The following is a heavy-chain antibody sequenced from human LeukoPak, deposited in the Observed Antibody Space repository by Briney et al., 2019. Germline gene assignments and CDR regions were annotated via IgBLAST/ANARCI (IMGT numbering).Heavy chain of an antibody. CDR1: GFTFSSYS. Sequence: GGSLRLSCAASGFTFSSYSMNWVRQAPGKGLEWVSCISSSSSTIYYADSVEGRFTVSRDNAKNALYLEMNDLRAEDSAVYYCARDINYCTPTLCHRNWFDPWGQGTLVTVSS. J-gene: IGHJ5*02. V-gene: IGHV3-48*04. CDR3: ARDINYCTPTLCHRNWFDP. CDR2: ISSSSSTI. D-gene: IGHD2-8*01.